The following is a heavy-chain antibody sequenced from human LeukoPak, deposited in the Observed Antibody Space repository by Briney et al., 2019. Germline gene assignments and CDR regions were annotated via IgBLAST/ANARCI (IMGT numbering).Heavy chain of an antibody. CDR1: GYTFTGYY. CDR3: ARVVYYGSRRPPFDP. Sequence: ASVKVSCKASGYTFTGYYMHWVRQAPGQGFQWMGWISVNNGNTNYARKFRDRFTMTADTATSTAYMELRSLRSDDTAVYYCARVVYYGSRRPPFDPWGQGTLVTVSS. CDR2: ISVNNGNT. V-gene: IGHV1-18*04. J-gene: IGHJ5*02. D-gene: IGHD3-10*01.